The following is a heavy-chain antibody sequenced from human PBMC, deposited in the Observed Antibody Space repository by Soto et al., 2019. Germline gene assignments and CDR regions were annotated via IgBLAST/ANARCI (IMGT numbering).Heavy chain of an antibody. CDR2: IHYTGST. CDR1: GGSISDYY. Sequence: RSLTCTVSGGSISDYYWSWIRQPPGKGLEWIGYIHYTGSTNYNPSLKSRVTISIDTSKNQLSLKLSSVTAADTAVYYCARAEKLYAISGALDIWGQGTMVTVSS. CDR3: ARAEKLYAISGALDI. D-gene: IGHD2-8*01. V-gene: IGHV4-59*01. J-gene: IGHJ3*02.